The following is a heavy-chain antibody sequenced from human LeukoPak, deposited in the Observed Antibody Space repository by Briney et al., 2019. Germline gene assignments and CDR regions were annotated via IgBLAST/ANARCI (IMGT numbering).Heavy chain of an antibody. CDR1: GFTFSSYS. V-gene: IGHV3-21*01. J-gene: IGHJ4*02. Sequence: GGSLRLSCAASGFTFSSYSMNWVRQAPGKGLEWVSSISSSSSYIYYADSVKGRFTISRDNAKSSLYLQMNSLRAEDTAVYYCARDRYDSSGFDYWGQGTLVTVSS. D-gene: IGHD3-22*01. CDR2: ISSSSSYI. CDR3: ARDRYDSSGFDY.